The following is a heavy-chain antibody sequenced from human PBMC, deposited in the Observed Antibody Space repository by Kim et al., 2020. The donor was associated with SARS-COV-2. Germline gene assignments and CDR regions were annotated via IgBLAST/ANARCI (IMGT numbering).Heavy chain of an antibody. CDR3: ARAPKSTGYYYFDY. D-gene: IGHD3-9*01. Sequence: GESLRLSCAASGFTFSTYWMHWVRQAPGKGLVWVSRISSDGSSSSNADSVKGRFTISRDNAKSTLYLQMNSLRAEDTAVYYCARAPKSTGYYYFDYWGQGTLVTVSS. V-gene: IGHV3-74*01. CDR2: ISSDGSSS. CDR1: GFTFSTYW. J-gene: IGHJ4*02.